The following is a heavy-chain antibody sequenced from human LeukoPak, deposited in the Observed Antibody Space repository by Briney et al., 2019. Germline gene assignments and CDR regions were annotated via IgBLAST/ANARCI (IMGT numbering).Heavy chain of an antibody. CDR2: ISYDGSK. Sequence: GRSLRLSRAASGFTFSSYAMHWVRQAPGKGLEWVAVISYDGSKYYADSVKGRFTISRDNSKNTLYLQMNSLRAEDTAVYYCARDARLGYCSSTSCYAYYFDYWGQGTLVTVSS. J-gene: IGHJ4*02. CDR3: ARDARLGYCSSTSCYAYYFDY. D-gene: IGHD2-2*01. CDR1: GFTFSSYA. V-gene: IGHV3-30*04.